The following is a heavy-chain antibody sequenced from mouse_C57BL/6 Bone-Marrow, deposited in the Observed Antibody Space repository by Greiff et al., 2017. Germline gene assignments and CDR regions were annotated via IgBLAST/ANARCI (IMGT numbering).Heavy chain of an antibody. Sequence: EVQLQQSGAELVRPGASVKLSCTASGFNIKDDYMHWVKQRPEQGLEWIGWIDPENGDTEYASKFQGKATITADTSSNTAYLQLSSLTSEDTAVYYCTSPSYYGYAWFAYWGQATLVTVSA. J-gene: IGHJ3*01. V-gene: IGHV14-4*01. D-gene: IGHD2-9*01. CDR1: GFNIKDDY. CDR2: IDPENGDT. CDR3: TSPSYYGYAWFAY.